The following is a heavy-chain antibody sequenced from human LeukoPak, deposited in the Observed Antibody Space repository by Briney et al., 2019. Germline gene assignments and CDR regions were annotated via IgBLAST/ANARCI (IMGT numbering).Heavy chain of an antibody. CDR1: GFTFSSYG. Sequence: GGSLRLSCAASGFTFSSYGMHWVRQAPGKGLEWVAIISYDGTDKYYADSVKGRFTISRDNSKNTLYLQMNSLRAEDTAVYYCAKDGGSGWYVGSDYWGQGTLVTVS. D-gene: IGHD6-19*01. V-gene: IGHV3-30*18. CDR2: ISYDGTDK. J-gene: IGHJ4*02. CDR3: AKDGGSGWYVGSDY.